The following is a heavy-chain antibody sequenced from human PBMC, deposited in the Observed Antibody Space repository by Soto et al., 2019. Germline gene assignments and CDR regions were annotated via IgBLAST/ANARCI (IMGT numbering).Heavy chain of an antibody. CDR3: ARDPGTRYGDYVH. Sequence: PSDTLSLTCSVSCGSVNSGSYFCACIRQPPGKGLEWIGYIYYNGNTNYNPSLKSRVTISLDTSKNQFSLDPRSDAPAPYYCARDPGTRYGDYVHWGQGTLVTVSS. CDR1: CGSVNSGSYF. CDR2: IYYNGNT. D-gene: IGHD4-17*01. J-gene: IGHJ4*02. V-gene: IGHV4-61*01.